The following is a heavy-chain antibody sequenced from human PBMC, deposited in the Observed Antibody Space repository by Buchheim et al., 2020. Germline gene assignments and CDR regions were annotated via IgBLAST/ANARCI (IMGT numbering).Heavy chain of an antibody. CDR3: ARDRVMAVAEWGYNWFDP. J-gene: IGHJ5*02. V-gene: IGHV1-8*01. D-gene: IGHD6-19*01. CDR1: GYTFTSYD. CDR2: MNPNSGNT. Sequence: QVQLVQSGAEVKKPGASVKVSCKASGYTFTSYDINWVRQATGKGLEGMGWMNPNSGNTGYAQKFKGRVTMTRNTSISTAYMELSSRRSEDTAVYYCARDRVMAVAEWGYNWFDPWGQGTL.